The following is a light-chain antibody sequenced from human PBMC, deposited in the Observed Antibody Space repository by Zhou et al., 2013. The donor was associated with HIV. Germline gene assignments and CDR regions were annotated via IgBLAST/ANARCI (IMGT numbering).Light chain of an antibody. V-gene: IGKV1-5*03. CDR2: KTS. CDR1: QGISKW. J-gene: IGKJ1*01. Sequence: DIQMTQSPSSVSASVGDRITITCRASQGISKWLAWYQQKPGQAPRLLIYKTSTLQNGVPSRFSGSGSGTEFTLTINSLQPDDFATYYCQQYYRYSTFGQGTRVEIK. CDR3: QQYYRYST.